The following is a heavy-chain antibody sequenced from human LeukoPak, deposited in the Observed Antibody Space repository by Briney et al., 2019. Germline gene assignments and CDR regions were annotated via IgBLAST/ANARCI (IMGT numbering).Heavy chain of an antibody. Sequence: GGSLRLSCAASGFTFNSYEMNWVRQAPGKGLEWVSYINSGGSAIYYADSVKGRFTISRDNAKNSLYLQMNSLRADDTAVYYCARGGSYVHYWGQGTLVTVST. D-gene: IGHD1-26*01. V-gene: IGHV3-48*03. CDR1: GFTFNSYE. J-gene: IGHJ4*02. CDR3: ARGGSYVHY. CDR2: INSGGSAI.